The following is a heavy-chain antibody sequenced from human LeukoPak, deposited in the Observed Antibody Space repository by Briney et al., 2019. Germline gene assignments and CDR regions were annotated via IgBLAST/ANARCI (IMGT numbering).Heavy chain of an antibody. CDR1: GFTFSTYG. Sequence: GGSLRLSCAASGFTFSTYGLHWVRQAPGKGLEWVALIWYDGSNKYYADSVKGRFTISRDNSKNTLYLQMNSLRAEDTAVYYCAKDLRYYDFWSGLADYWGQGTLVTVSS. D-gene: IGHD3-3*01. J-gene: IGHJ4*02. CDR2: IWYDGSNK. CDR3: AKDLRYYDFWSGLADY. V-gene: IGHV3-33*06.